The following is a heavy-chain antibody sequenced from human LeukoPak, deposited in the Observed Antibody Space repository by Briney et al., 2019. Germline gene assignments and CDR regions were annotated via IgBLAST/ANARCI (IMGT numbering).Heavy chain of an antibody. D-gene: IGHD6-19*01. Sequence: SETLSLTCTVSGGSISSYYWSWIRQPPGKGLEWIGYIYYSGSTNYNPSLKSRVTISVDTSKNQFSLKLSSVTAADPAVYYCARVQQWLVIDYWGQGTLVTVSS. CDR2: IYYSGST. CDR3: ARVQQWLVIDY. V-gene: IGHV4-59*01. J-gene: IGHJ4*02. CDR1: GGSISSYY.